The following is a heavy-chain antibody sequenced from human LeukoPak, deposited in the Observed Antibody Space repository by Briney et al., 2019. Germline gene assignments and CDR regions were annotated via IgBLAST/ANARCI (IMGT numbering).Heavy chain of an antibody. CDR2: INPSGGST. CDR3: ASRAQWSQDAAAGTASLDY. CDR1: GYTFTSYY. D-gene: IGHD6-13*01. J-gene: IGHJ4*02. V-gene: IGHV1-46*01. Sequence: ASVKVSCKASGYTFTSYYMHWVRQAPGQGLEWMGIINPSGGSTSYAQKFQGRVTMTRDTSTSTVYMELSSLRSEDTAVYYCASRAQWSQDAAAGTASLDYWGQGTLVTVSS.